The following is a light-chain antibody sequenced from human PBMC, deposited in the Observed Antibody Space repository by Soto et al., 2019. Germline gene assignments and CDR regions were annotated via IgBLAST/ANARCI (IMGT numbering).Light chain of an antibody. CDR3: QQYGSSLTWT. V-gene: IGKV3-20*01. CDR1: QSVTSNY. CDR2: AAS. J-gene: IGKJ1*01. Sequence: EVVLTQSPGTVSLSPGARATLSCRASQSVTSNYLAWYQQKPGQAPRLLIYAASSRATGIPDRFSGSGSGTDFSLTISRLEPEDFAVYYCQQYGSSLTWTFGQGTKVEIK.